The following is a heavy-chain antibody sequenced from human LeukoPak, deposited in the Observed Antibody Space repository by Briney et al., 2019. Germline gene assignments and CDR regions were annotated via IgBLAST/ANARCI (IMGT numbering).Heavy chain of an antibody. J-gene: IGHJ4*02. D-gene: IGHD3-22*01. V-gene: IGHV3-23*01. CDR1: GFTFSNYA. Sequence: PGGSLRLSCAASGFTFSNYAMSWVRQAPGKGLEWVSAFSGSGGSTYYADSVKGRFTISRDNSKNTLYLQMNSLRAEDTAVYYCAKDPRPYDSLTFDYWGQGTLVTVSS. CDR2: FSGSGGST. CDR3: AKDPRPYDSLTFDY.